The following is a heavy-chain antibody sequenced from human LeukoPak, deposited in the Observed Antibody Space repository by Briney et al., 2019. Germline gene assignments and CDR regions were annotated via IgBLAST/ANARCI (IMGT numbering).Heavy chain of an antibody. Sequence: PGGSLRLSCAASGFTFSSYSMNWVRQAPGKGLEWVSSISSSSSYIYYADSVKGRFTISRDSAKNTVYLQMNSLRAEDTAVYYCARASGYSSSWFRYFDPWGQGTLVTVSS. D-gene: IGHD6-13*01. CDR1: GFTFSSYS. V-gene: IGHV3-21*04. CDR3: ARASGYSSSWFRYFDP. CDR2: ISSSSSYI. J-gene: IGHJ5*02.